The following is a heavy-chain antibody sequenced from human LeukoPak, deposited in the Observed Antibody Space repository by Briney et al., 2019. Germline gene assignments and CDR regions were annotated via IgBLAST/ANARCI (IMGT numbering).Heavy chain of an antibody. Sequence: GGSLRLSCAASGFTFSSNPMSWVRQAPGKGLERVSAIGTSGNTYYTDSVKGRFTISRDTSKNTLYLQMNSLRAEDTALYYCAKKRNSGYDFDYWGQGTLVTVSS. D-gene: IGHD5-12*01. CDR1: GFTFSSNP. J-gene: IGHJ4*02. CDR2: IGTSGNT. V-gene: IGHV3-23*01. CDR3: AKKRNSGYDFDY.